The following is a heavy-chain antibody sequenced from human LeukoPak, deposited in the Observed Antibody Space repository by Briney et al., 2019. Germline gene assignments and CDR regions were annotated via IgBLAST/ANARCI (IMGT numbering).Heavy chain of an antibody. CDR2: IITILGIA. Sequence: AVKVSCKSSGGTFSSYAISWVRQAPGQGLEWMGRIITILGIANYAQKFQGRVTITADKSTSTAYMELSSLRSEDTAVYYCARDYPADSVFGYWGQGTLVTVSS. V-gene: IGHV1-69*04. J-gene: IGHJ4*02. D-gene: IGHD2-2*01. CDR1: GGTFSSYA. CDR3: ARDYPADSVFGY.